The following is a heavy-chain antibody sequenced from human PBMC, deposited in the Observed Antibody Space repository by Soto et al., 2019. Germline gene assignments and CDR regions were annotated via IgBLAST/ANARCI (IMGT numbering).Heavy chain of an antibody. V-gene: IGHV1-69*12. CDR3: ASHYYDSSGYNYYCGMDV. D-gene: IGHD3-22*01. Sequence: QVQLVQSGAEVKKPGSSVKVTCKASGGTFSSYAISWVRQAPGQGLEWMGGIIPMFGTADYAQKFQGRVTITADDSTSIAYMELSSLRSEDTAVYYCASHYYDSSGYNYYCGMDVWGQGTTVTVSS. CDR1: GGTFSSYA. CDR2: IIPMFGTA. J-gene: IGHJ6*02.